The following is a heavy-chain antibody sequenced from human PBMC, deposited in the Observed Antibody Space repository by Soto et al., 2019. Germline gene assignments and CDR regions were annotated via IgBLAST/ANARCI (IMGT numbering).Heavy chain of an antibody. CDR1: GASTTSHY. D-gene: IGHD4-17*01. CDR2: VYARGAT. V-gene: IGHV4-59*10. Sequence: LSLTCSVSGASTTSHYWSWIRQSAGEGLQWIGRVYARGATNYNPSLKSRVTISGDTSKNQFSLKLTYVTAADTAVYYCARSSGDDFFYYGMDVWGHGTTVTVSS. J-gene: IGHJ6*02. CDR3: ARSSGDDFFYYGMDV.